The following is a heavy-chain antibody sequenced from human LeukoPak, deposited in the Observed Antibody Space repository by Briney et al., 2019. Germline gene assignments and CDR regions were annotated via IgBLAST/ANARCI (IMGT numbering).Heavy chain of an antibody. CDR1: GNTFTGYY. V-gene: IGHV1-2*06. CDR3: WRGRLVVPAGMPVSIGY. J-gene: IGHJ4*02. CDR2: INPNSGGT. Sequence: ASVKVSCKASGNTFTGYYMHWVRQAPGQGLEWMGRINPNSGGTNYAQKFQGRVTMTRDTSISTAYMELSRLRSDDTAVYYCWRGRLVVPAGMPVSIGYWGQGTLVTVSS. D-gene: IGHD2-2*01.